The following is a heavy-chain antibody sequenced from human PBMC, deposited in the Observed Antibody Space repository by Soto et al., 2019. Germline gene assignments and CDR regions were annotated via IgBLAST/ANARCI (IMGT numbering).Heavy chain of an antibody. CDR1: GYTFTGYY. Sequence: GASVKVSCKASGYTFTGYYMHWVRQAPGQGLEWMGWINPNSGGTNYAQKFQGWVTMTRDTSISTAYMELSRLRSDDTAVYYCAILEGYCSGGSCYSEGYFDYWGQGTLVTVSS. D-gene: IGHD2-15*01. J-gene: IGHJ4*02. CDR3: AILEGYCSGGSCYSEGYFDY. CDR2: INPNSGGT. V-gene: IGHV1-2*04.